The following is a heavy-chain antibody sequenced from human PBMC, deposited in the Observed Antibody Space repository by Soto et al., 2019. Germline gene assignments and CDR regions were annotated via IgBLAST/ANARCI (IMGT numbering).Heavy chain of an antibody. CDR2: IYTSGST. Sequence: PSATQSLTCPVPGCTIRGYGLIWIRQPAGKGLEWIGRIYTSGSTNYNPSLKSRVTMSVDTSKNQFSLKLSSVTAADTAVYYCARDKSSGSPGGMDVWGQGITVTVSS. D-gene: IGHD1-26*01. J-gene: IGHJ6*02. CDR1: GCTIRGYG. CDR3: ARDKSSGSPGGMDV. V-gene: IGHV4-4*07.